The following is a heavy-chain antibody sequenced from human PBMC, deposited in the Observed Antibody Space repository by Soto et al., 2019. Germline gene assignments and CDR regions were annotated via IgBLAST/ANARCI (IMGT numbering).Heavy chain of an antibody. V-gene: IGHV4-4*02. CDR3: AAGAIFGVGHYYYYMDV. J-gene: IGHJ6*03. CDR1: SGSISSSNW. Sequence: QVQLQESGPGLVKPSGTLSLTCAVSSGSISSSNWWSRVRQPPGKGLEWIGEIYHSGSTNYNPSLKSRVTISVDKSKNQFSLKLSSVTAADTAVYYCAAGAIFGVGHYYYYMDVWGKGTTVTVSS. CDR2: IYHSGST. D-gene: IGHD3-3*01.